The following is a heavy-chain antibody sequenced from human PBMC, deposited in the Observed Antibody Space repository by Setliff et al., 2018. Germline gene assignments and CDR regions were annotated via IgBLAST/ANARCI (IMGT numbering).Heavy chain of an antibody. CDR1: GFTFDDFG. Sequence: PGGSLRLSCEAYGFTFDDFGMSWVRQAPGKGLEWVSGTNWNGTDRKYVDSVKGRFTISRDNAKNSVYLQMSSLRVEDSAVYYCATGAWGDLWGQGTLVTVSS. J-gene: IGHJ4*01. D-gene: IGHD2-21*02. CDR3: ATGAWGDL. V-gene: IGHV3-20*04. CDR2: TNWNGTDR.